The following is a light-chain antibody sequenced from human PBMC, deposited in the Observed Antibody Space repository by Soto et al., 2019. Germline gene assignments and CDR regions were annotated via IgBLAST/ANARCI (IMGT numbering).Light chain of an antibody. CDR3: LQKYFYPFT. V-gene: IGKV1-6*01. CDR2: AAS. CDR1: QGIRND. J-gene: IGKJ3*01. Sequence: AIQMTQSPSSLSASVGDRVTITCRASQGIRNDLDWFQQKPGKATKLLIYAASNLQSGVPARFSGSGSVTDFTLTISSLQPEDFATYYCLQKYFYPFTFGPGTKVDIK.